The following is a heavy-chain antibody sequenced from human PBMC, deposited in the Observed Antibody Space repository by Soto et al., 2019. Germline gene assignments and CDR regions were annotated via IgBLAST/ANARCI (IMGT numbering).Heavy chain of an antibody. J-gene: IGHJ5*02. Sequence: TLSLTFTVSGGSISSGGYYWSWIRQHPGKGLEWIGYIYYSGSTYYNPSLKSRVTISVDTSKNQFSLKLSSVTAADTAVYYCARGVAAKNWFDPWGQGTLVTVSS. V-gene: IGHV4-31*03. CDR2: IYYSGST. D-gene: IGHD2-15*01. CDR3: ARGVAAKNWFDP. CDR1: GGSISSGGYY.